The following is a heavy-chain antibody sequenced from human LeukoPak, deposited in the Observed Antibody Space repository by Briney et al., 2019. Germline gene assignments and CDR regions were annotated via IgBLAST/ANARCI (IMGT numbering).Heavy chain of an antibody. D-gene: IGHD2-21*02. V-gene: IGHV3-30*11. CDR1: GFTFSGFA. J-gene: IGHJ4*02. CDR2: MSSDGRKE. CDR3: SRDGDVTGETFDY. Sequence: GRSLTLASLADGFTFSGFAMHWVRQAPGGGLEWVAVMSSDGRKEYYADSVKGRFTISRDNSKSTLFLQMSSLRPEDTAVYYCSRDGDVTGETFDYWGQGTLVTVSS.